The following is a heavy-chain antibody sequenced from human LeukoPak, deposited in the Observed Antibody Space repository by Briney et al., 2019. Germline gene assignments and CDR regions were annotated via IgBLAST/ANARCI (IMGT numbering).Heavy chain of an antibody. CDR2: ISWNSGSI. J-gene: IGHJ4*02. CDR3: VKEATGFDY. V-gene: IGHV3-9*01. D-gene: IGHD1-26*01. CDR1: GFTFDDYA. Sequence: PGGSLRLSCAASGFTFDDYAMHWVRQAPGKGLEWVSGISWNSGSIGYADSLKGRFTISRDNAKNSLYLQMNSLRAEDTALYYCVKEATGFDYWGQGTLVTVSS.